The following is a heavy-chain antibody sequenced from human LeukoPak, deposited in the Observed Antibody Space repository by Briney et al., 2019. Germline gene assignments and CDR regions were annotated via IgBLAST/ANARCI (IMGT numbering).Heavy chain of an antibody. D-gene: IGHD3-10*01. CDR1: GGSISSGSYY. CDR2: IYTSGGT. J-gene: IGHJ4*02. CDR3: AREGSDY. Sequence: SETLSLTCTVSGGSISSGSYYWSWIRQPAGKGLEWIGRIYTSGGTNYNPSLKSRVTISVDTSKNQFSLKLSSVTAADTAVYYCAREGSDYWGQGTLVTVSS. V-gene: IGHV4-61*02.